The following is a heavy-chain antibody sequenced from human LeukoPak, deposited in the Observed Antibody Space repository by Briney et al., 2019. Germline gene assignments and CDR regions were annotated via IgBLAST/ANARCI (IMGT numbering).Heavy chain of an antibody. Sequence: GGSLRLSCAASGFTVSSNYMSWVRQAPGKGLEWVSVIYSGGSTYYADSVKGRFTISRDNSKNTLYLQMNSLRAEDTAVYYCARTGTTNYYYQYMDVWGKGTTVTVSS. J-gene: IGHJ6*03. D-gene: IGHD1-7*01. V-gene: IGHV3-53*01. CDR1: GFTVSSNY. CDR2: IYSGGST. CDR3: ARTGTTNYYYQYMDV.